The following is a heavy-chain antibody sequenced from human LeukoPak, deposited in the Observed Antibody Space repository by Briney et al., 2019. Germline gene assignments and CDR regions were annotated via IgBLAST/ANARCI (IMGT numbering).Heavy chain of an antibody. CDR3: LQGNYYYMDV. J-gene: IGHJ6*03. CDR2: ISGYNGNT. CDR1: GYTFTSYG. Sequence: ASVKVSCKASGYTFTSYGISWVRQAPGQGLEWMGWISGYNGNTNYAQNLQGRVTMTTDTSTSTVYMELRSLRSDDTAVYYCLQGNYYYMDVWGKGTTVTVSS. D-gene: IGHD4-11*01. V-gene: IGHV1-18*01.